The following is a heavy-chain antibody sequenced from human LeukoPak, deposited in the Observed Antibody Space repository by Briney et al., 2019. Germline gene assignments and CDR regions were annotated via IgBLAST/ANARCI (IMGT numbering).Heavy chain of an antibody. CDR1: GFDFNKYW. D-gene: IGHD3/OR15-3a*01. CDR3: ARGGYYNFWTGLVDY. V-gene: IGHV3-7*01. Sequence: GSLRLSCAASGFDFNKYWMNWVRQAPGKGLEWVANIKHDDTEINYVDSVRGRFTVSRDNAKNSLYLQLNSLRHEDAAVYFCARGGYYNFWTGLVDYWGLGTRVTVSS. CDR2: IKHDDTEI. J-gene: IGHJ4*02.